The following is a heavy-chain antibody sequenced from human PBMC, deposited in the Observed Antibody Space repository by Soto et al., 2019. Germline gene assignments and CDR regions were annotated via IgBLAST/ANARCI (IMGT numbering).Heavy chain of an antibody. J-gene: IGHJ4*02. Sequence: VQLMESGGGLVRPGGSLRLSCSASGFSFSAYSLNWVRQAPGKGLEWVSSIDSSGRYIFYADSLEGRFTISRDDAKTSVYLLMNSLRADDTGVYYCAAGGGSFDFWGQGTLVTVSS. CDR2: IDSSGRYI. V-gene: IGHV3-21*02. D-gene: IGHD3-16*01. CDR1: GFSFSAYS. CDR3: AAGGGSFDF.